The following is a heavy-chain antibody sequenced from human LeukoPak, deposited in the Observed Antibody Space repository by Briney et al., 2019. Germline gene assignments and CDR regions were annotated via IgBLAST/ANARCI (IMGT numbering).Heavy chain of an antibody. V-gene: IGHV3-66*02. CDR3: ARGTSRTSPLSGYYRGYFDC. CDR2: TYAGGMT. J-gene: IGHJ4*02. CDR1: GFTVNTNY. Sequence: GGSLRLSCAASGFTVNTNYMTWVRQAPGKGLEWVSITYAGGMTYYADSVKGRFTISRDNSKNVLYLQMNSLRAADTAVYYCARGTSRTSPLSGYYRGYFDCWGQGTLVTVSS. D-gene: IGHD3-3*01.